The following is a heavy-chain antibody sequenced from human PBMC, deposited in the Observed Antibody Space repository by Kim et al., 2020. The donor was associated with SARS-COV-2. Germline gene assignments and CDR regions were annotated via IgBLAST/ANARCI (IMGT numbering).Heavy chain of an antibody. V-gene: IGHV3-7*01. Sequence: GGSLRLSCAASEFPFSDYWMSWVRQAPGKGLEWVADIRGDGNEKHYADSMRGRFTISRDNAKNSLFLQINTLRVEDTAMYYCVRDCCGWGRGTLVTVSS. CDR3: VRDCCG. CDR1: EFPFSDYW. CDR2: IRGDGNEK. D-gene: IGHD2-21*01. J-gene: IGHJ4*02.